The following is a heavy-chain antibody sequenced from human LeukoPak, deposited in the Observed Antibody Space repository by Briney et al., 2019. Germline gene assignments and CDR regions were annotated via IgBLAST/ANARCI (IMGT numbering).Heavy chain of an antibody. D-gene: IGHD3-22*01. V-gene: IGHV3-21*01. CDR1: GFTFSSYS. Sequence: GGSLRLSCAASGFTFSSYSMNWVRQAPGKGLEWVSSISSSSSYIYYADSVKGRFTISRDNAKHSLYLQMNSLRAEDTAVYYCARDAYYYDSGNKGAFDIWGQGTMVTVSS. CDR2: ISSSSSYI. CDR3: ARDAYYYDSGNKGAFDI. J-gene: IGHJ3*02.